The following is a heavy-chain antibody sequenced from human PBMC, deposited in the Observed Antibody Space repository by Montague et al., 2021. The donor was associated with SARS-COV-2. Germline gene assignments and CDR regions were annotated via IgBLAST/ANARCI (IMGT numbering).Heavy chain of an antibody. V-gene: IGHV4-39*01. D-gene: IGHD5-18*01. CDR2: VDYSGNT. J-gene: IGHJ4*02. Sequence: SETLSLTCTVTGGPISGSSDDWGWIRQSPGKGLEWIASVDYSGNTYYSPSPKSRLTISVDTSKNQFSLKLNSVTAADTALYYCARREYSYGWGDWGQGTLVTVSS. CDR1: GGPISGSSDD. CDR3: ARREYSYGWGD.